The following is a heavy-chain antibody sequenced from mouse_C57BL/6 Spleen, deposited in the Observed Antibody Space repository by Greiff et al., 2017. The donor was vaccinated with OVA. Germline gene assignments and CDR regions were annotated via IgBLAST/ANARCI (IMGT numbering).Heavy chain of an antibody. D-gene: IGHD4-1*01. V-gene: IGHV1-22*01. J-gene: IGHJ2*01. Sequence: VQLKESGPELVKPGASVKMSCKASGYTFTDYHMHWVKQRHGKSLAWIGYINPNNGGNSYNQKFNGKATLTVNKSSSTAYMELRSLTAEESAVYYCAKLLGYWGQGTTLTVSS. CDR3: AKLLGY. CDR2: INPNNGGN. CDR1: GYTFTDYH.